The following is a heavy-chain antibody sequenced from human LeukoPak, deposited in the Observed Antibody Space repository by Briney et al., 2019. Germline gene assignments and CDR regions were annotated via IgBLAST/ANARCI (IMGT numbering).Heavy chain of an antibody. J-gene: IGHJ4*02. V-gene: IGHV4-39*01. CDR3: ARNSGDDY. D-gene: IGHD3-10*01. CDR2: IYYSGST. CDR1: GGSLSSSSYY. Sequence: PSETLSLTCTVSGGSLSSSSYYWGWIRQPPGKGLEWIGSIYYSGSTYYNPSLKSRVTISVDTSKNQFSLKLSSVTAADTAVYYCARNSGDDYWGQGTLVTVSS.